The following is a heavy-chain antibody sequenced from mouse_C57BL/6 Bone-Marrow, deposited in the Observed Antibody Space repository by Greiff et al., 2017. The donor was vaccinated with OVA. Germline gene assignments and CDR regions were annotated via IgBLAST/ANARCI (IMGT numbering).Heavy chain of an antibody. Sequence: EVNLVESGGDLVKPGGSLKLSCAASGFTFSSYGMSWVRQTPDKRLEWVATISSGGSYTYYPDSVKGRFTISRDNAKNTLYLQMSSLKSEDTAMYYCARSYYSSPFAYGGQGLWSLSLQ. J-gene: IGHJ3*01. D-gene: IGHD2-5*01. V-gene: IGHV5-6*01. CDR3: ARSYYSSPFAY. CDR2: ISSGGSYT. CDR1: GFTFSSYG.